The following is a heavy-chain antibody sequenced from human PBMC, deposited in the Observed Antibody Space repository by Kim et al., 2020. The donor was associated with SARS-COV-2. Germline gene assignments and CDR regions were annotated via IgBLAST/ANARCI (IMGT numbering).Heavy chain of an antibody. CDR1: GGSISSYY. Sequence: SETLSRTCTVSGGSISSYYWSWIRQPPGKGLEWIGYIYYSGSTNYNPSLKSRVTISVDTSKNQFSLKLSSVTAADTAVYYCASSGAATVTSWFDPWGQGTLVTVSS. V-gene: IGHV4-59*08. CDR2: IYYSGST. J-gene: IGHJ5*02. CDR3: ASSGAATVTSWFDP. D-gene: IGHD4-17*01.